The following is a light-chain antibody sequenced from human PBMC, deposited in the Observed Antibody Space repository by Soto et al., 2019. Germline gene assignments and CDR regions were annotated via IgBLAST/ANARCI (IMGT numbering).Light chain of an antibody. Sequence: QSALTQPASVSGSPGQSITISCTGTSSDVGGYNYVSWYQQHPGKAPKLMIYDVSNRPSGGSNRFSCSKSGNTASLTISGLQAEDDADDDCSSYTSSSTILYVFGTGTKLTVL. V-gene: IGLV2-14*01. CDR3: SSYTSSSTILYV. J-gene: IGLJ1*01. CDR2: DVS. CDR1: SSDVGGYNY.